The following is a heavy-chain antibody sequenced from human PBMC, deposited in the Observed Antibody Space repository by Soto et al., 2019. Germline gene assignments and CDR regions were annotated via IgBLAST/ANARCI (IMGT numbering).Heavy chain of an antibody. CDR3: AKGQLGVRGPHPHT. J-gene: IGHJ5*02. D-gene: IGHD3-16*01. CDR1: GFTFSSYG. Sequence: GGSLRLSCAASGFTFSSYGMHWVRQAPGKGLEWVAVISYDGSNKYYADSVKGRFTISRDNSKNTLYLQMNSLRAEDTAVYYCAKGQLGVRGPHPHTWGQGTLVTVSS. V-gene: IGHV3-30*18. CDR2: ISYDGSNK.